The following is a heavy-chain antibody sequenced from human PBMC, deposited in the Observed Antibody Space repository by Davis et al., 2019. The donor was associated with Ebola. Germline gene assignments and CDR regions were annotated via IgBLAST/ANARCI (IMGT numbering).Heavy chain of an antibody. CDR2: IKQDGSEK. CDR1: GFTFSSYW. Sequence: GESLKTPCAASGFTFSSYWMSWVRQAPGKGLEWVANIKQDGSEKYYVDSVKGRFTISRDNAKNSLYLQMNSLRAEDTAVYYCARDAEESVLVVYAALLLDYWGQGTLVTVSS. D-gene: IGHD2-8*02. CDR3: ARDAEESVLVVYAALLLDY. J-gene: IGHJ4*02. V-gene: IGHV3-7*01.